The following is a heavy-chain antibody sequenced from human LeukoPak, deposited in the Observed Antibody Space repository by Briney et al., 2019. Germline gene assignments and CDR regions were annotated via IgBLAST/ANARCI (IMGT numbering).Heavy chain of an antibody. V-gene: IGHV3-74*01. Sequence: GGSLRLSCAASGFSFSSYWMHWVRPAPGKGLVWVSRLNTVGTTTPYADSVKGRFTISRDNAKNTLYLQMTGLRAEDTAVYYCAREASYSDPLDYWGQGTLVTVSS. CDR2: LNTVGTTT. CDR3: AREASYSDPLDY. CDR1: GFSFSSYW. D-gene: IGHD4-17*01. J-gene: IGHJ4*02.